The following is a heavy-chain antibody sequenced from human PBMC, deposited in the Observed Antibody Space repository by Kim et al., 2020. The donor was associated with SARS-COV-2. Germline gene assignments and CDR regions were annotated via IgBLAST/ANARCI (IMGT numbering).Heavy chain of an antibody. D-gene: IGHD3-22*01. Sequence: GGSLRLSCAASGFTFSSYAMSWVRQAPGKGLEWVSAISGSGGSTYYADSVKGRFTISRDNSKNTLYLQMNSLRAEDTAVYYCAKDQNYGSSGYCQFDYWGQGTLVTVSS. CDR3: AKDQNYGSSGYCQFDY. CDR1: GFTFSSYA. J-gene: IGHJ4*02. CDR2: ISGSGGST. V-gene: IGHV3-23*01.